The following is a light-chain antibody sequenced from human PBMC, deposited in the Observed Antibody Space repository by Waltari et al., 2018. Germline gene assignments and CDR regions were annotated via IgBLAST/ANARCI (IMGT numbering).Light chain of an antibody. CDR1: RSNIAGSR. Sequence: QSLLTQTLFASATPGPRVLISCSGTRSNIAGSRVTWYQQLPGTAPKLLIFYNNERPSGVPDRLSGSKSGTSASLAISGLQSEDEADYYCASWDDSLNGWVFGGGTRLTVL. V-gene: IGLV1-44*01. J-gene: IGLJ3*02. CDR2: YNN. CDR3: ASWDDSLNGWV.